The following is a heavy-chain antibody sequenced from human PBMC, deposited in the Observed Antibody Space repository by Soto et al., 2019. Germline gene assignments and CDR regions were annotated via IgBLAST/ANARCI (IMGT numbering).Heavy chain of an antibody. CDR2: ISSDGNKK. Sequence: QVHLVESGGGVVQPGRSLRLSCAASGFTHSTFAMHWVRQAPGKGLEWVAVISSDGNKKTYGDSVRGRFTISRDNSKNTLSLQMNSLRTEDTALYFCAKEYYSEGPIQHWGQGTLVTVSS. CDR3: AKEYYSEGPIQH. CDR1: GFTHSTFA. V-gene: IGHV3-30-3*01. D-gene: IGHD1-26*01. J-gene: IGHJ1*01.